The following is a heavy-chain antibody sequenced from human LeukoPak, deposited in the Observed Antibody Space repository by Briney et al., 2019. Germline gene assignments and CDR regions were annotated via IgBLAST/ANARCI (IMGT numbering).Heavy chain of an antibody. CDR2: IYSAGST. CDR1: GFTVSSNY. CDR3: ARGRRGCGGDCYVAFDI. Sequence: HPGGSLRLSCAASGFTVSSNYMSWVRQAPGKGLEWVSVIYSAGSTYYADSVKGRFTISRDNSKNTLYLQMNSLRAEDTAVYYCARGRRGCGGDCYVAFDIWGQGTMVTVSS. D-gene: IGHD2-21*02. V-gene: IGHV3-53*01. J-gene: IGHJ3*02.